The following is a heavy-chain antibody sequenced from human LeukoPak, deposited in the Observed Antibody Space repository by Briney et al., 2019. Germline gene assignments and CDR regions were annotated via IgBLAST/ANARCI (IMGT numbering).Heavy chain of an antibody. CDR2: SDPEDGET. CDR1: GYTLTELS. D-gene: IGHD6-13*01. CDR3: ATDAAAAGTLDAFDI. Sequence: ASVKVSCKVSGYTLTELSMHWVRQAPGKGLEWMGGSDPEDGETIYAQKFQGRVTMTEDTSTDTAYMELSSLRSEDTAVYYCATDAAAAGTLDAFDIWGQGTMVTVSS. J-gene: IGHJ3*02. V-gene: IGHV1-24*01.